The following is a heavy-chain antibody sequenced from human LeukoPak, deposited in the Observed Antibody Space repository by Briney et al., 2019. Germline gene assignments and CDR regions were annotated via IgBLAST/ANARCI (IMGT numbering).Heavy chain of an antibody. Sequence: GGSLRLSCAASGFTFSSYGMHWVRQAPGKGLEWVSDINGSGGSTYYADSVKGRFTVSRDNSKNTLYLQMNSLRAEDTAVYYCAKTPYVWGSSDIYYYFDYWGQGTLVTVSS. CDR2: INGSGGST. V-gene: IGHV3-23*01. CDR1: GFTFSSYG. CDR3: AKTPYVWGSSDIYYYFDY. D-gene: IGHD3-16*01. J-gene: IGHJ4*02.